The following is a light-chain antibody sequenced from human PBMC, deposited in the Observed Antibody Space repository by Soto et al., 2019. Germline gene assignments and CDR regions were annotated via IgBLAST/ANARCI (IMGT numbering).Light chain of an antibody. J-gene: IGKJ2*01. CDR3: QQFVDSQGYT. CDR1: QSVSSSY. CDR2: GAS. V-gene: IGKV3-20*01. Sequence: EIVLTQSPGTLSLSPGERATLSCRASQSVSSSYLAWYQQRPGQAPRLLIYGASSRATGISDRFSGSGSGTDLPLAISRLEPEDFAMHYCQQFVDSQGYTFGHRTKLEI.